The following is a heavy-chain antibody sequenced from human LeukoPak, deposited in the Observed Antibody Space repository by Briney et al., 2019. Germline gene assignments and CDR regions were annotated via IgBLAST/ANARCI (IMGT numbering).Heavy chain of an antibody. CDR1: GFTFSSYG. V-gene: IGHV3-30*18. Sequence: GGSLRLSCAASGFTFSSYGMHWVRQAPGKGLEWVAVISYDGSDKYYADSVKGRFTISRDNSKNTLHLQMISLRAEDTAVYYCAKGHLGDYWGQGTLVTVSS. D-gene: IGHD3-16*01. CDR2: ISYDGSDK. J-gene: IGHJ4*02. CDR3: AKGHLGDY.